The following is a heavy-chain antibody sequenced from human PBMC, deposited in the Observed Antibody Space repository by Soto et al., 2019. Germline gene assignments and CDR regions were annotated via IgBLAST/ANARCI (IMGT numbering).Heavy chain of an antibody. V-gene: IGHV4-39*01. CDR1: GGSIYRSGYY. Sequence: PSETLSLTCTVSGGSIYRSGYYWGWIRQPPGRGLVWIGNIDYNGVTYSNPSLKSRVTISRDTSKNQFSLKLTSVKAADTALYYCGKVLVGATGHTDSDSWGPGTLVTVS. CDR2: IDYNGVT. D-gene: IGHD2-15*01. J-gene: IGHJ4*02. CDR3: GKVLVGATGHTDSDS.